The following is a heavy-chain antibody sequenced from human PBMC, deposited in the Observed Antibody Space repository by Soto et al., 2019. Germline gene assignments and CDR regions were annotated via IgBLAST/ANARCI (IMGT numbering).Heavy chain of an antibody. CDR3: ARSGSYYGIDL. CDR2: ISYEGSNQ. Sequence: GGSLRLSCAASGFTLRSYAMHWVRQAPGKGLEWLAVISYEGSNQYYADSVQGRFTLTRDNAKKTVDLQMNSLRGDDTAVYYCARSGSYYGIDLWGQGTTVTVSS. V-gene: IGHV3-30*04. J-gene: IGHJ6*02. CDR1: GFTLRSYA. D-gene: IGHD6-19*01.